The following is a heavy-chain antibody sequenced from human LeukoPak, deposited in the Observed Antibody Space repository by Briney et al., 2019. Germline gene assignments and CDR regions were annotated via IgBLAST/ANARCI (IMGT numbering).Heavy chain of an antibody. D-gene: IGHD6-19*01. CDR3: AREVAGGYYFDY. CDR1: GGSISSASYY. V-gene: IGHV4-61*02. Sequence: SETLSLTCTVSGGSISSASYYWSWIRQPAGKGLEWIGRIYTSGSTNYNPSLKSRVTISVDTSKNQFSLKLSSVTAADTAVYYCAREVAGGYYFDYWGQGTLVTVSS. CDR2: IYTSGST. J-gene: IGHJ4*02.